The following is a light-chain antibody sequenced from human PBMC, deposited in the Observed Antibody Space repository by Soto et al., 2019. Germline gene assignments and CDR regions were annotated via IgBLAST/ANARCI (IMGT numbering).Light chain of an antibody. CDR1: SSDVGGYNY. V-gene: IGLV2-11*01. J-gene: IGLJ1*01. Sequence: QSALTQPRSVSGSPGQSVTISCTGTSSDVGGYNYVSWYQQHPGKAPKLMIYEVTKRPSGVPDRFSGSKSGNTASLTVSGLQADDEADYYCCSHAGSKNYYLFGPGTKLTVL. CDR2: EVT. CDR3: CSHAGSKNYYL.